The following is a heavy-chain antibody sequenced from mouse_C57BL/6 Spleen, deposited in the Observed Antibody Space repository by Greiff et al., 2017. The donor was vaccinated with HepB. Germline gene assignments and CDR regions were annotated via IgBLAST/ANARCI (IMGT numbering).Heavy chain of an antibody. CDR1: GYAFSSYW. Sequence: QVQLKESGAELVKPGASVKISCKASGYAFSSYWMNWVKQRPGKGLEWIGQISPGDGDTKYNGKFKGQATLPADESSSTADLPLSSLPAEVSAVYFCARQASYGDDEWDVYWGQGTTLTVSS. J-gene: IGHJ2*01. V-gene: IGHV1-80*01. CDR2: ISPGDGDT. D-gene: IGHD2-9*01. CDR3: ARQASYGDDEWDVY.